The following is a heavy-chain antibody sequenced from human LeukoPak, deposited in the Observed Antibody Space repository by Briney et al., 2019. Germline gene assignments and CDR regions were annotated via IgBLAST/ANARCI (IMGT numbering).Heavy chain of an antibody. J-gene: IGHJ4*02. V-gene: IGHV1-18*01. CDR2: ISAYNGIT. D-gene: IGHD3-22*01. CDR1: GYXFTSYG. Sequence: EASVKVSCKASGYXFTSYGMSWVRQAPGQGLEWMGWISAYNGITNYAQKLQGRVTMTTDTSTSTAYMELRSLRSDDTAVYYCARDYYDSSGYPIDYWGQGTLVTVSS. CDR3: ARDYYDSSGYPIDY.